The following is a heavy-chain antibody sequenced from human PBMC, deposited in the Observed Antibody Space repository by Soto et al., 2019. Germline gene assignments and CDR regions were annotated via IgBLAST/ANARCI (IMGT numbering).Heavy chain of an antibody. CDR3: ARDNSYYAMDV. CDR1: GYTFTSNY. J-gene: IGHJ6*02. CDR2: INPSGGST. V-gene: IGHV1-46*01. Sequence: QVQLVQSGAEVKKPGASVKVSCKASGYTFTSNYMHWVRQAPGQGPEWMGLINPSGGSTSYAQKFQGRVTMTRDTSTSTVYMDLSSLRSEDTAVYYCARDNSYYAMDVWGQGTTVTVSS.